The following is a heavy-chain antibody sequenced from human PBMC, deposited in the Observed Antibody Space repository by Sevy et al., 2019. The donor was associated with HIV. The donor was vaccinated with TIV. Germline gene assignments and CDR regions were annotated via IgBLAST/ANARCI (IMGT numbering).Heavy chain of an antibody. CDR2: IRRSSIQV. D-gene: IGHD5-18*01. CDR3: ARTGSHGYDL. Sequence: GGSLRLSCAASGFTSSDYSMNWVRQAPGKGLEWVSFIRRSSIQVTYADSVKGRFTVYTDSAKNLPYLQMNSLRAEDTAFYYCARTGSHGYDLWGQGTLVTVSS. J-gene: IGHJ4*02. V-gene: IGHV3-21*01. CDR1: GFTSSDYS.